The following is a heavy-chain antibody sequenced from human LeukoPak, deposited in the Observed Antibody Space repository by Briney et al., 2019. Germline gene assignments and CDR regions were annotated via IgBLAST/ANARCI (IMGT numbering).Heavy chain of an antibody. CDR2: IFYSGST. J-gene: IGHJ5*02. Sequence: PSETLSLTCTVSGGSISSHYWSWLRQPPGMGLEGIGYIFYSGSTDYNPSLKRRVPISLDTSKNQFSLKLNSVTAADTAVYYCARAEYSSSSSWFDPWGQGTLVTVSS. D-gene: IGHD6-6*01. CDR1: GGSISSHY. V-gene: IGHV4-59*11. CDR3: ARAEYSSSSSWFDP.